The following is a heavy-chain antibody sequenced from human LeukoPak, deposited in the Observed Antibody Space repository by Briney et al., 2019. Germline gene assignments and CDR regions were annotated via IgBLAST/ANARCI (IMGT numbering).Heavy chain of an antibody. V-gene: IGHV3-23*01. J-gene: IGHJ5*02. Sequence: GGSVRLSCAASGFTFSSYAMSWVRQAPGKGLEWVSAISGSGGSTYYADSVKGRFTISRDNSKNTLYLQMNSLRAEDTAVYYCAKAAIAARPIKANWFDPWGQGTLVTVST. CDR2: ISGSGGST. CDR1: GFTFSSYA. D-gene: IGHD6-6*01. CDR3: AKAAIAARPIKANWFDP.